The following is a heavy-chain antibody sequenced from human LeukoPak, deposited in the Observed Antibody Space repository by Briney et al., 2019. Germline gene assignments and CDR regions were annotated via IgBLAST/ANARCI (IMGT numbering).Heavy chain of an antibody. J-gene: IGHJ4*02. Sequence: PGGSLRLPCAASGFTFSDYYMSWIRQAPGKGLEWVSYISSSGSTIYYADSVKGRFTISRDNAKNSLYLQMSSLRAEDTAVYYCARERQNKDFWSGGDYWGQGTLVTVSS. V-gene: IGHV3-11*04. CDR3: ARERQNKDFWSGGDY. CDR2: ISSSGSTI. CDR1: GFTFSDYY. D-gene: IGHD3-3*01.